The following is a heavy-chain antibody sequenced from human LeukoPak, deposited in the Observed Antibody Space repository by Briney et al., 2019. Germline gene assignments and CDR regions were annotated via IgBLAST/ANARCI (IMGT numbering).Heavy chain of an antibody. D-gene: IGHD2-15*01. Sequence: SQTLSLTCTVSGGSISSGDYCWRWIRQPPGKGLEWIGYIYYSGSTYYNPSLKSRVTISVDTSKNQFSLKLSSVTAADTAVYYCARVRDGGYVNYWGQGTLVTVSS. CDR2: IYYSGST. J-gene: IGHJ4*02. V-gene: IGHV4-30-4*08. CDR3: ARVRDGGYVNY. CDR1: GGSISSGDYC.